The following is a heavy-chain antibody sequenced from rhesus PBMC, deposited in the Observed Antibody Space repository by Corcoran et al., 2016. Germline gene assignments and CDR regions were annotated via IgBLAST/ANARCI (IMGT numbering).Heavy chain of an antibody. CDR2: VAPEDGEE. V-gene: IGHV1-111*02. Sequence: EVQLVQSGAEVKKPGASVKISCKASGYTFTDYYLHWVRQAPVKGLEWMGRVAPEDGEEIHSQKFQDRVTSTAETSTDTAYMELSSLRSEDTAVYYCATDVLSGVIINFGYWGQGVLVTVSS. CDR1: GYTFTDYY. D-gene: IGHD3-34*01. CDR3: ATDVLSGVIINFGY. J-gene: IGHJ4*01.